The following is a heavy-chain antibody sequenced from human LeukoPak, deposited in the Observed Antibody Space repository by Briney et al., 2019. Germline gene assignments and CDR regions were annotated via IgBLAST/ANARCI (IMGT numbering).Heavy chain of an antibody. V-gene: IGHV4-59*01. CDR3: ARLLDYDNSGAPDIFDI. Sequence: SETPSLTCSVSGGSISSNYWTWIRQSPGKGLEYIGHVSYTGRTRYNPSLQRRLTISLDTSNNHFSLQLTSVSAADTAVYYCARLLDYDNSGAPDIFDIWGQGTMVTVSS. D-gene: IGHD3-22*01. CDR1: GGSISSNY. J-gene: IGHJ3*02. CDR2: VSYTGRT.